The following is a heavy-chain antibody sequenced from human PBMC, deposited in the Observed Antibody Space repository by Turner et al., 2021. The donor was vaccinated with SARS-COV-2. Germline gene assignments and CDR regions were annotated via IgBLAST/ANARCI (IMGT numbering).Heavy chain of an antibody. D-gene: IGHD5-12*01. V-gene: IGHV3-23*01. CDR2: IRGSGGIT. J-gene: IGHJ4*02. Sequence: EVQLLESGGGLVQPGGSLRLPCAASGFTFSSYAMSWVRQAQGKGLEWVSAIRGSGGITYYADSVKGRFTISRDNSKNTLYLQMNSLRAEDTAVYYCAKGHSGYDLFFDYWGQGTLVTVSS. CDR3: AKGHSGYDLFFDY. CDR1: GFTFSSYA.